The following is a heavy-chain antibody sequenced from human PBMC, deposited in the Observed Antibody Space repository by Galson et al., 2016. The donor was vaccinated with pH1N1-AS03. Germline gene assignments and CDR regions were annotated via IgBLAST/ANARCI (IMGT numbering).Heavy chain of an antibody. D-gene: IGHD5-24*01. CDR2: IYPGDSDT. CDR3: ARQVRDGYNDYFDY. Sequence: QSGAEVKKPGESLKISCKTSGYIFTSYWVAWVRHMPGKGLEWMGIIYPGDSDTRYGTYFQGQVTISADRSINTAYLQWSSLMASDTAIYYCARQVRDGYNDYFDYWGQGILVTVSS. V-gene: IGHV5-51*01. J-gene: IGHJ4*02. CDR1: GYIFTSYW.